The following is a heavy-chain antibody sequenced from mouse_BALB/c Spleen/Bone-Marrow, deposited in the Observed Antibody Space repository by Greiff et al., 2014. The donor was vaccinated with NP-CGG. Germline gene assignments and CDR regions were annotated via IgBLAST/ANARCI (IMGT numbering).Heavy chain of an antibody. Sequence: VQLQQSGPELVKPGASVKISCVASGYSFTSYYIHWVKQRPGQGLEWIGWIFPGSGNTKYNEKFKGKATLTADTSSSTAYMQLSSLTSEDSAVYFCARGRFTTVVATGAMDYWGQGTSVTVSS. V-gene: IGHV1-66*01. CDR1: GYSFTSYY. J-gene: IGHJ4*01. D-gene: IGHD1-1*01. CDR2: IFPGSGNT. CDR3: ARGRFTTVVATGAMDY.